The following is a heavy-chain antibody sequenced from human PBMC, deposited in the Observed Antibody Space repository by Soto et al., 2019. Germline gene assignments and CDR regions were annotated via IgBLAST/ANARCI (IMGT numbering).Heavy chain of an antibody. Sequence: QVQLVQSGAEVKKPGSSVKVSCTASGGTFSSYAISWVRQAPGQGLEWMGGIIPFFGTANYAQKFQGRVTIIADEFTSTAYMELSSLRSEDTAVYYCASVLGGTLYYYYGMDVWGQGTTVTVSS. J-gene: IGHJ6*02. CDR1: GGTFSSYA. CDR2: IIPFFGTA. D-gene: IGHD1-26*01. CDR3: ASVLGGTLYYYYGMDV. V-gene: IGHV1-69*01.